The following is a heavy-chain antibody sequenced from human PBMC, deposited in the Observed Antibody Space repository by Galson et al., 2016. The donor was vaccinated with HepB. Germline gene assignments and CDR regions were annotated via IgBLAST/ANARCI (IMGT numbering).Heavy chain of an antibody. Sequence: CAISGDSVSSNSAAWNWIRQSPSRGLEWLGRTFYRSKWYNEYALSVKGRITINPDTSKNHFSLQLNSVTPEDTAVYYCARGFGVRPLRLDYGAQGTLVTVSA. J-gene: IGHJ4*02. V-gene: IGHV6-1*01. CDR1: GDSVSSNSAA. CDR3: ARGFGVRPLRLDY. D-gene: IGHD3-16*01. CDR2: TFYRSKWYN.